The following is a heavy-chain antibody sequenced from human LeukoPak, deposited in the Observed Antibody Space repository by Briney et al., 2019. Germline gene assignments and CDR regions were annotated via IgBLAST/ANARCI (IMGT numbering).Heavy chain of an antibody. CDR2: IKQDGSEK. CDR3: AKSYYDYVWGSYRQPYYFDY. J-gene: IGHJ4*02. V-gene: IGHV3-7*03. Sequence: GGSLRFSCAASGFTFSSYWMSWVRQAPGKGLEWVANIKQDGSEKYYVDSVKGRFTISRDNSKNTLYLQMNSLRAEDTAVYYCAKSYYDYVWGSYRQPYYFDYWGQGTLVAVSS. D-gene: IGHD3-16*02. CDR1: GFTFSSYW.